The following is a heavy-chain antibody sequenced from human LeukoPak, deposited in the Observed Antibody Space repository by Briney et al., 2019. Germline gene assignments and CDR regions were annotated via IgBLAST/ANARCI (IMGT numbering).Heavy chain of an antibody. Sequence: GGSLRLSCAASEFTFSSYWMSWVRQAPGKGLEWVASIKQDGSEKYYVDSVKGRFTISRDNAKNSLYLQMNSLRAEDTAVYYCATSGLDFDYWGQGTLVTVSS. CDR2: IKQDGSEK. CDR3: ATSGLDFDY. J-gene: IGHJ4*02. CDR1: EFTFSSYW. V-gene: IGHV3-7*01. D-gene: IGHD6-19*01.